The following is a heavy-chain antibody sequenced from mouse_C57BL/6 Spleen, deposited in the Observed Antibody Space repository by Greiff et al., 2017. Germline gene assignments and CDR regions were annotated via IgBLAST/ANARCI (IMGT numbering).Heavy chain of an antibody. J-gene: IGHJ4*01. V-gene: IGHV1-5*01. CDR2: IYPGNSDT. CDR3: TKAYYSNYGVYYAMDY. CDR1: GYTFTSYW. D-gene: IGHD2-5*01. Sequence: VQLQQSGTVLARPGASVKMSCKTSGYTFTSYWMHWVKQRPGQGLEWIGAIYPGNSDTSYNQKFKGKAKLTAVTSASTAYMELSSLTNEDSAVYYCTKAYYSNYGVYYAMDYWGQGTSVTVSS.